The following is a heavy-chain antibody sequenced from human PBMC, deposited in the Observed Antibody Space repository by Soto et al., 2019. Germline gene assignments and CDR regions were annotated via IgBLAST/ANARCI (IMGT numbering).Heavy chain of an antibody. J-gene: IGHJ4*02. Sequence: QVQLQESGPGLVKPSGTLSLTCAVSSGSISSSNWWSWVRQPPGKGLEWIGEIYHSGSTNYNPSLKSRVTIPVDKSKNQFPLKLSSVTAADTAVYYCARVGVRGVIDYWGQGTLVTVSS. CDR3: ARVGVRGVIDY. D-gene: IGHD3-10*01. CDR1: SGSISSSNW. V-gene: IGHV4-4*02. CDR2: IYHSGST.